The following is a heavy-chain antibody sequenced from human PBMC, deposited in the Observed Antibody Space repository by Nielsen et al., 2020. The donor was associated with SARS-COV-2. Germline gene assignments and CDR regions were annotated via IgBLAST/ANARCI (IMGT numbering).Heavy chain of an antibody. CDR1: GFAFRTHS. CDR2: ISSGGHSI. Sequence: GESLKISCAASGFAFRTHSMNWLRQAPGKGLEWISYISSGGHSIYYADSVEGRFTISRDNSKNTLYLQMNSLRAEDTAVYYCAKAFRSSDWVRAATDFWGQGTLVTVSS. CDR3: AKAFRSSDWVRAATDF. V-gene: IGHV3-48*01. J-gene: IGHJ4*02. D-gene: IGHD6-25*01.